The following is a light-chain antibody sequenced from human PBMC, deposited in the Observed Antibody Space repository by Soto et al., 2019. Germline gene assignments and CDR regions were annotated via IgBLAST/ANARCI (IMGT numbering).Light chain of an antibody. CDR2: DAS. Sequence: EIELTHSPATLSLSPGEIATHSCRASQSVSSYLAWYQQKPGQAPRLLIYDASNRAAGIPARFSGSGSGTDFTLTISSLEPEDFAVYYCQQRSNWPLITFGQGTRLEIK. CDR1: QSVSSY. J-gene: IGKJ5*01. V-gene: IGKV3-11*01. CDR3: QQRSNWPLIT.